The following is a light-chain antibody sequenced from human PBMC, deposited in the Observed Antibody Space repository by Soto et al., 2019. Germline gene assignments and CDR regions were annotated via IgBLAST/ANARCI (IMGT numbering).Light chain of an antibody. CDR2: GAS. V-gene: IGKV3-20*01. CDR3: QQYVSPPIT. J-gene: IGKJ1*01. Sequence: EVVLPQKKGTLSLSPGERATLSCRASQSVTSTYLGWYQQKPGQAPSLLIYGASSRATGIPDRFSGSGSGTDFTLTISRLEPEDFAVYYCQQYVSPPITFGQGTKVDIK. CDR1: QSVTSTY.